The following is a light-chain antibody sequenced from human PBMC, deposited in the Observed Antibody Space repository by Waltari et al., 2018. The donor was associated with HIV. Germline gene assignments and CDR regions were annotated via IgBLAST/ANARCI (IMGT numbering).Light chain of an antibody. CDR3: HQYATSPLT. V-gene: IGKV3-20*01. Sequence: EIVLTQSPGTLSLSPGERATISCRASQSVSSTYLAWYQQRPGQAPRLVMYDISTRATDIPDRFSGSGSGTDFTLTISRLEPEDFAVYYCHQYATSPLTFGGGTKVEIK. CDR1: QSVSSTY. J-gene: IGKJ4*01. CDR2: DIS.